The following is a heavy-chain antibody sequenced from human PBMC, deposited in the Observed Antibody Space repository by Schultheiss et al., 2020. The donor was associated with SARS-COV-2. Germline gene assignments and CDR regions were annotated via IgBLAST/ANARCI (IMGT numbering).Heavy chain of an antibody. Sequence: SETLSLTCSIFDGSFSGLYWNWIRQSPGSGLEWIGSIYHSGSTNYNPSLKSRVTISVDTSKNQFSLKLSSVTAADTAVYYCARQNGLRVTTRRYYYYGMDVWGQGTTVTVSS. J-gene: IGHJ6*02. V-gene: IGHV4-34*01. CDR1: DGSFSGLY. D-gene: IGHD4-11*01. CDR3: ARQNGLRVTTRRYYYYGMDV. CDR2: IYHSGST.